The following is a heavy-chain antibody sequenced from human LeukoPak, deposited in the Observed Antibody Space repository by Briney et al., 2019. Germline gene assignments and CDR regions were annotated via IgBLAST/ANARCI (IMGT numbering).Heavy chain of an antibody. Sequence: GGSLRLSWAASGFTFSHYAMSWVRQAPGKGLEWVSTIRCGGGSTYYADSVKGRFTISRDNYKNRLYLQMHRLRAEDTAVYYCAKRRRGYCTNGVCAYEYYMDVWGKGTTVTVSS. CDR2: IRCGGGST. CDR1: GFTFSHYA. D-gene: IGHD2-8*01. CDR3: AKRRRGYCTNGVCAYEYYMDV. V-gene: IGHV3-23*01. J-gene: IGHJ6*03.